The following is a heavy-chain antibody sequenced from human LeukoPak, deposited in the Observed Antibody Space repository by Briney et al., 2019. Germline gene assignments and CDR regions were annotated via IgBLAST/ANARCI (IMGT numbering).Heavy chain of an antibody. CDR2: ISSSGSTI. D-gene: IGHD6-13*01. CDR1: GFTFRSYE. CDR3: ARIGYSSSWFKNYYYYGMDV. Sequence: PGGSLRLSCAASGFTFRSYEMNWVRQAPGKGLEWVSYISSSGSTIYYADSVKGRFTISRDNAKNSLYLQMNSLRAEDTAVYYCARIGYSSSWFKNYYYYGMDVWGQGTTVTVSS. V-gene: IGHV3-48*03. J-gene: IGHJ6*02.